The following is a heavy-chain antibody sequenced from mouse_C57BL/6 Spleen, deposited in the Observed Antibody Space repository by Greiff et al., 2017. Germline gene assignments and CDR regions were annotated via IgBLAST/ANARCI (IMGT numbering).Heavy chain of an antibody. CDR3: ARAGHYGNYDAMDY. CDR2: INYDGSST. CDR1: GFTFSDYY. D-gene: IGHD2-1*01. J-gene: IGHJ4*01. Sequence: EVKLMESEGGLVQPGSSMKLSCTASGFTFSDYYMAWVSQVPEKGLEWVANINYDGSSTYYLDSLKSRFIISRDNAKNILYLQMSSLKSEDTATYYCARAGHYGNYDAMDYWGQGTSVTVSS. V-gene: IGHV5-16*01.